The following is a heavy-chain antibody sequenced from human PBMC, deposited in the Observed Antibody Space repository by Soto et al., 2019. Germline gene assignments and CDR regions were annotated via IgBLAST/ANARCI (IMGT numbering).Heavy chain of an antibody. CDR2: ISWNSGSI. CDR3: AKDQSYYDFWSGPQFHGMDV. J-gene: IGHJ6*02. CDR1: GFTFDDYA. Sequence: GGSLRLSCAASGFTFDDYAMHWVRQAPGKGLEWVSGISWNSGSIGYADSVKGRFTISRDNAKNSLYLQMNSLRAEDTALYYCAKDQSYYDFWSGPQFHGMDVWAKGPRSPSP. D-gene: IGHD3-3*01. V-gene: IGHV3-9*01.